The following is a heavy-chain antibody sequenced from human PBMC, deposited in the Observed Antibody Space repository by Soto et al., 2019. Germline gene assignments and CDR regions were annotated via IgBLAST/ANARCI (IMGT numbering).Heavy chain of an antibody. V-gene: IGHV1-46*01. Sequence: ASVKVSCKASGYTFTSYYMHWVRQAPGQGLEWMGIITPSGGSTSYAQKFQGRVTMTRDTSTSTVYMELSSLRSEDTAVYYCARDQGIAAAGTYYYYYGMDVWGQGTTVTVSS. CDR3: ARDQGIAAAGTYYYYYGMDV. CDR2: ITPSGGST. J-gene: IGHJ6*02. D-gene: IGHD6-13*01. CDR1: GYTFTSYY.